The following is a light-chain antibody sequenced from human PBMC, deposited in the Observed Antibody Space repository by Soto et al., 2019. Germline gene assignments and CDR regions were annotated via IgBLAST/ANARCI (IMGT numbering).Light chain of an antibody. CDR3: QQSYRTPYT. CDR2: AAS. CDR1: QSISSY. Sequence: DIQMTQSPSSLSASVGDRVTITCRASQSISSYLNWYQQKPGKAPKLLIYAASSLQSGVPSRFSGSGSETDFTLTIRSLQPEDFATYYCQQSYRTPYTFGQGTKLEIK. V-gene: IGKV1-39*01. J-gene: IGKJ2*01.